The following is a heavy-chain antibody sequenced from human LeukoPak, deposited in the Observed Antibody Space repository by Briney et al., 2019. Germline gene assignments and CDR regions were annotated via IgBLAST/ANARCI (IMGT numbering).Heavy chain of an antibody. D-gene: IGHD6-19*01. V-gene: IGHV3-11*01. J-gene: IGHJ6*03. CDR2: ISSSGSTI. Sequence: PGGSLRLSCAASGFTFSDYYMSWIRQAPGKGLEWVSYISSSGSTIYYADSVKGRFTISRDNAKNSLYLQMNSLRAEDTAVYYCARDEAVAGTLYYYYYMDVWGKGTTVTISS. CDR3: ARDEAVAGTLYYYYYMDV. CDR1: GFTFSDYY.